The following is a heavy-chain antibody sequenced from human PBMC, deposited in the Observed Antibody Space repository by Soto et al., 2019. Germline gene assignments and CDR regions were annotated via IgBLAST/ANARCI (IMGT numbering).Heavy chain of an antibody. CDR1: GFTFSSYS. J-gene: IGHJ4*02. Sequence: PGGSLRLSCAASGFTFSSYSMNWVRQAPGKGLEWVSYISSSSSTIYYADSVKGRFTISRDNAKNSLYLQMNSLRDEDTAVYYCARDRHRWLQPTHLDYWGQGTLVTVSS. CDR2: ISSSSSTI. D-gene: IGHD5-12*01. V-gene: IGHV3-48*02. CDR3: ARDRHRWLQPTHLDY.